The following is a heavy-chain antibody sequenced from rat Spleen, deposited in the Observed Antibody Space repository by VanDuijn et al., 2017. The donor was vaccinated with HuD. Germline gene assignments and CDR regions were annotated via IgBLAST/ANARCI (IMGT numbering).Heavy chain of an antibody. CDR1: GFNFSDYA. CDR3: ARGGYFDY. V-gene: IGHV5-17*01. Sequence: EVQLVESGGGLVQPGRSLKFSCAASGFNFSDYAMTWVRQAPTKGLEWVATIIYDGGRTYYRDSVKGRFTISRDNAKNTLYLQMDSLRSDDTATYYCARGGYFDYWGQGVMVTVSS. J-gene: IGHJ2*01. CDR2: IIYDGGRT.